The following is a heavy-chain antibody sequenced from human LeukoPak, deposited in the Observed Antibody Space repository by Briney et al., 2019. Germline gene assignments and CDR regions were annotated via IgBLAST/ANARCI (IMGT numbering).Heavy chain of an antibody. CDR1: GFTFRSYV. D-gene: IGHD3-10*01. Sequence: PGGSLGLSCAASGFTFRSYVIHWVRQAPGKGLEWVAVTSSDLNVKLYADSVKGRFTISRDNSRSTLYLQMNGLRPEDTAIYYCAREGYYGSGSPPSLYFDYWGQGTLVTVSS. CDR2: TSSDLNVK. V-gene: IGHV3-30-3*01. J-gene: IGHJ4*02. CDR3: AREGYYGSGSPPSLYFDY.